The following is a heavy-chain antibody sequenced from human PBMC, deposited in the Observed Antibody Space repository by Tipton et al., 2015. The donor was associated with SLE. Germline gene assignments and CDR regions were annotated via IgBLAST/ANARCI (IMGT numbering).Heavy chain of an antibody. J-gene: IGHJ6*03. CDR1: GGSISSYY. V-gene: IGHV4-59*01. CDR3: ARVPFYYYYYMDV. Sequence: TLSLTCTVSGGSISSYYWSWIRQPPGKGLEWIGYIYYSGSTNYNPSLKSRVTISEDTSKNQFSLKLSSVTAADTAVYYCARVPFYYYYYMDVWGKGTTVTVSS. CDR2: IYYSGST.